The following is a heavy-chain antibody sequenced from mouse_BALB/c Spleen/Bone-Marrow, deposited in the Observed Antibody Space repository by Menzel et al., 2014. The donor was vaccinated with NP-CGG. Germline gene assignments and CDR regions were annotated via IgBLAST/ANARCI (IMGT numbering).Heavy chain of an antibody. CDR3: ARSGSSSGYFDY. CDR2: ISSGSSTI. Sequence: EVKVVESGGGLVQPGGSRKLSCAASGFTFSSFAMHWVRQAPEKGLEWVAYISSGSSTIYYADTVMGRFTISRDNPKNTLFLQMTSLRSEDTAMYYCARSGSSSGYFDYRGQGTTLTVSS. D-gene: IGHD1-1*01. J-gene: IGHJ2*01. V-gene: IGHV5-17*02. CDR1: GFTFSSFA.